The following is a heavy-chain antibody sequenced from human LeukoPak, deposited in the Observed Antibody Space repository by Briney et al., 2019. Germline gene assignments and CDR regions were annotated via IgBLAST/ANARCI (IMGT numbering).Heavy chain of an antibody. J-gene: IGHJ5*02. Sequence: PSETLSLTCAVYGGSFSGYYWSWIRQPPGKGLAWIGYVFYSGSTNYNPSLKSRVTISLDTSRNQFSLKLSSVTAADTAVYYCAGAPAASPTWFDPWGQGTLVTVSS. D-gene: IGHD2-2*01. CDR3: AGAPAASPTWFDP. CDR1: GGSFSGYY. CDR2: VFYSGST. V-gene: IGHV4-59*03.